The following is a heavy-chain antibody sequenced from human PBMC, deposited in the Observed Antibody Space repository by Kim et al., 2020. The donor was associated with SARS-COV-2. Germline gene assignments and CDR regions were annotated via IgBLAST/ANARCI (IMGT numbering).Heavy chain of an antibody. V-gene: IGHV3-11*04. J-gene: IGHJ3*02. CDR1: GFTFSAYY. CDR3: ARAKNDAYDI. CDR2: IPSSGSSV. Sequence: GGSLRLSCAASGFTFSAYYMGWVRQAPGKGLEGVSSIPSSGSSVYYADSMKGRFTISRDNAKNSLYLQMNSLRAEDTAVHYCARAKNDAYDIWGQGTMVTVSS.